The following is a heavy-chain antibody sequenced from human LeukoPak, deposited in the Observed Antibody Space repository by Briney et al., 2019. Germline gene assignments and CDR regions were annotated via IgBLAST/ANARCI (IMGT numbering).Heavy chain of an antibody. CDR3: ARKNFGGNSDYYYYYIDV. Sequence: SETLSLTCSVSGGSISSGGYYWTWIRQPPGKGLEWIGYIYHGGTTYYNPSLKSRVTMSMDRSKNQFSLQLSAVTAADTAVYYCARKNFGGNSDYYYYYIDVWGNGTTVTVSS. D-gene: IGHD4-23*01. CDR2: IYHGGTT. CDR1: GGSISSGGYY. V-gene: IGHV4-30-2*01. J-gene: IGHJ6*03.